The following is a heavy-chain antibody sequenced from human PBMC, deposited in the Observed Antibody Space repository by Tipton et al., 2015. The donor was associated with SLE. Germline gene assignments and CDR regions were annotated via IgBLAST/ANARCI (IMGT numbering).Heavy chain of an antibody. D-gene: IGHD6-13*01. Sequence: SLRLSCAASGFTFDDNGMSWVRQVPGKGLEWVSSINWSGARSDYADSVKGRFTISRDNAKNSVYLQMDSLRAEDTAFYYCAKALTSIWSNWFDPWGQGTLVTVSS. J-gene: IGHJ5*02. V-gene: IGHV3-20*04. CDR2: INWSGARS. CDR1: GFTFDDNG. CDR3: AKALTSIWSNWFDP.